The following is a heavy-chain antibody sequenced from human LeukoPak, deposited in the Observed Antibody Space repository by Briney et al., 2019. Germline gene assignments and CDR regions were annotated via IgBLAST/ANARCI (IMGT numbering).Heavy chain of an antibody. J-gene: IGHJ6*03. D-gene: IGHD4-23*01. CDR3: ARVTQYYFHMDV. Sequence: SETLSLTCTVSGGSISSYYWSWIRQPPGKGLEWIGIIFYTGITYYNPSLTSRVTISVDTSKNQFSLKLSSVTAADTAVYYCARVTQYYFHMDVWGRGTTVTISS. CDR2: IFYTGIT. CDR1: GGSISSYY. V-gene: IGHV4-59*04.